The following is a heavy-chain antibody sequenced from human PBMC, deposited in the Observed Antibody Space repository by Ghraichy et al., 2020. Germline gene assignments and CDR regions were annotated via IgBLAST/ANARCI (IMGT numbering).Heavy chain of an antibody. J-gene: IGHJ4*02. CDR1: GFTLTSYD. D-gene: IGHD4-23*01. CDR3: AKGHSYGGNDY. Sequence: GGSLRLSCAASGFTLTSYDMSWARQAPGKGLEWVSAIGSGGGSTYYADSVKGRFTISRDTAKNTLYLQVNSVRAEDTAIYYCAKGHSYGGNDYWGQGTLVTVSS. V-gene: IGHV3-23*01. CDR2: IGSGGGST.